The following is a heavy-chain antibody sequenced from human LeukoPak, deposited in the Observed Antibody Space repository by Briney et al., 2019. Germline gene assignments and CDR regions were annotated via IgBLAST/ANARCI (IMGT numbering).Heavy chain of an antibody. CDR2: INPSGGST. CDR1: GYTFTSYY. D-gene: IGHD5-18*01. J-gene: IGHJ5*02. Sequence: ASVKVSCKASGYTFTSYYMHWVRQAPGQGLEWMGIINPSGGSTSYSQKFQGRVTMTRDMSTSTVYMELSSLRSDDTAVYYCARALPHRRLMDTTMEQHWFDPWGQGTLVTVSS. CDR3: ARALPHRRLMDTTMEQHWFDP. V-gene: IGHV1-46*01.